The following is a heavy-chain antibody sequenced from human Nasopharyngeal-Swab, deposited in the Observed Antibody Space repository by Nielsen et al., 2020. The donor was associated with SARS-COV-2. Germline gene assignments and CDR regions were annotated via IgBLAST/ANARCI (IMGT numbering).Heavy chain of an antibody. CDR2: LKEDGDEM. V-gene: IGHV3-7*03. Sequence: VRQAPGKGLEWVATLKEDGDEMYYVDSVKGRFTISRDNAKNSLDLQMNSLRADDTAVYYCARPYGYYYYYMDVWGKGTSVTVSS. D-gene: IGHD5-18*01. J-gene: IGHJ6*03. CDR3: ARPYGYYYYYMDV.